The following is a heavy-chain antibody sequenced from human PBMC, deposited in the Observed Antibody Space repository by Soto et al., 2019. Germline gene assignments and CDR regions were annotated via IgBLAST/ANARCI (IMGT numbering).Heavy chain of an antibody. CDR1: GYTFASYD. Sequence: QVQLVQSGAEVKKPGASVKVSCKASGYTFASYDINWVRQATGQGLEWMGWMNPHSGNTGYAQKFQGRVTMTRNTSISTAYMELSSLRSEDTAVYYCARGGDVLVPAAMSYWGQGTLVTVSS. V-gene: IGHV1-8*01. CDR2: MNPHSGNT. D-gene: IGHD2-2*01. CDR3: ARGGDVLVPAAMSY. J-gene: IGHJ4*02.